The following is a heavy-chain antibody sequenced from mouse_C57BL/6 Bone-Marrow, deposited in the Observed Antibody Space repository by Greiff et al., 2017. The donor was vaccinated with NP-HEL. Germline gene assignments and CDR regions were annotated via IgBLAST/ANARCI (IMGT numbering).Heavy chain of an antibody. V-gene: IGHV1-63*01. CDR2: IYPGGGYT. D-gene: IGHD1-1*01. Sequence: QVQLQQSGAELVRPGTSVKMSCKASGYTFTNYWIGWAKQRPGHGLEWIGDIYPGGGYTNYNEKFKGKATLTADKSSSTAYMQFISLTSEDSAIYYCARGYYGSPFDYWGQGTTLTVSS. CDR3: ARGYYGSPFDY. J-gene: IGHJ2*01. CDR1: GYTFTNYW.